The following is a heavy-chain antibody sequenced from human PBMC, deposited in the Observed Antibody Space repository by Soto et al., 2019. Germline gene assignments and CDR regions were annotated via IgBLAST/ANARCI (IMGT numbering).Heavy chain of an antibody. CDR2: ISGSGGST. CDR3: ARGTSLRFFDWPDS. Sequence: EVQLLESGGGLVQPGGSLRLSCAASGFTFSNYAMSWVRQAPGKGLEWVSAISGSGGSTYYADSVKGRFTFSRDNSKNTVYLQMTSLRVEDTAVYYCARGTSLRFFDWPDSWGQGTLVTVSS. CDR1: GFTFSNYA. V-gene: IGHV3-23*01. D-gene: IGHD3-9*01. J-gene: IGHJ5*01.